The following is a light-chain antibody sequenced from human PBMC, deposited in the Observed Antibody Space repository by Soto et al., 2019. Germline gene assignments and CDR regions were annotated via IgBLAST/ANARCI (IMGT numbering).Light chain of an antibody. J-gene: IGKJ4*01. CDR2: GAS. CDR3: QQYGSSPST. V-gene: IGKV3-20*01. CDR1: QSVSSSY. Sequence: EIVLTQSPGTLSLSPGERATLSCRASQSVSSSYLAWYQQKPGRAPRFLIYGASSRATGIPARFSGSGSGTDFTLTISRLEPEDFAVYYCQQYGSSPSTFGVGTKVEIK.